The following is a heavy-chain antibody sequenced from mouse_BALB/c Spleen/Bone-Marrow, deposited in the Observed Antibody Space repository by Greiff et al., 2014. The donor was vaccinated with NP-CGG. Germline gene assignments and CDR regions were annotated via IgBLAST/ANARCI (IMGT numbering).Heavy chain of an antibody. CDR3: ARIYYYGRGYFDY. Sequence: EVKLQESGAELVKPGASVKLSCTASGFNIKDTYMHWVKQRPEQGLEWIGGIDPANGNTKYDPKFQGKATITADTSSNTAYLQLSSLTSEDTAVYYCARIYYYGRGYFDYWGQGTTLTDSS. J-gene: IGHJ2*01. CDR1: GFNIKDTY. CDR2: IDPANGNT. D-gene: IGHD1-1*01. V-gene: IGHV14-3*02.